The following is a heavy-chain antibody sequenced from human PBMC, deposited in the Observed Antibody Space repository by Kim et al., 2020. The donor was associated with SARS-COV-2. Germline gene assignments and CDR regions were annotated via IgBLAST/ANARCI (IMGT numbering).Heavy chain of an antibody. J-gene: IGHJ6*02. CDR2: IIPLFGTT. D-gene: IGHD1-1*01. CDR1: GDTFTSYA. Sequence: SVKVSCKASGDTFTSYAISWVRHAPGRGLEWMGGIIPLFGTTNYAQKFQGRVWITAGKSTSTAYMELSRLRSEDRAVYYCAGKKESGNHYYYYGMDVWGQGTTVTVSS. V-gene: IGHV1-69*06. CDR3: AGKKESGNHYYYYGMDV.